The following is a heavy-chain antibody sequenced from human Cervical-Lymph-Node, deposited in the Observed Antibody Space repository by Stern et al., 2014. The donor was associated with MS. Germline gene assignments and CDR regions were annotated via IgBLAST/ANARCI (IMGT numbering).Heavy chain of an antibody. J-gene: IGHJ6*02. Sequence: QVQLQESGPGLVKPSETLSLTCTVSGGSVSSSYWSWIRQPPGKGLEWMGHIYFSESTNYSRPLKSRVTISVDTSKNHFSLRLSSVTAADTAVYYCARAPYDFSNWYGMDVWGQGTTVTVSS. CDR2: IYFSEST. D-gene: IGHD4-11*01. V-gene: IGHV4-59*02. CDR1: GGSVSSSY. CDR3: ARAPYDFSNWYGMDV.